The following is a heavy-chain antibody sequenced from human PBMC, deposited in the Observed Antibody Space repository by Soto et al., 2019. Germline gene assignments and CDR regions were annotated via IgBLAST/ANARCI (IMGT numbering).Heavy chain of an antibody. CDR2: ISGSGGST. D-gene: IGHD3-3*01. J-gene: IGHJ4*02. Sequence: GSLRLSCAASGFTFSSYAMSWVRQAPGKGLEWVSAISGSGGSTYYADSVKGRFTISRDNSKNTLYLQMNSLRAEDTAVYYCAKTIYYDFWSGYLPDYWGQGTLVTVSS. CDR3: AKTIYYDFWSGYLPDY. V-gene: IGHV3-23*01. CDR1: GFTFSSYA.